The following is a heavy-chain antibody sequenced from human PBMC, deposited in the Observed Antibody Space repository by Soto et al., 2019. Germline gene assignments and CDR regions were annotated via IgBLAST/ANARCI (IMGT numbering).Heavy chain of an antibody. Sequence: QVPLVQSGAEVKKPGASVKVSCKASGYTFTSYAMHWVRQAPGQRLEWMGWINTVNGNTKYSQKFQGRVTITRDTSASTAYMELSSLRSEDTAVYYCARRGCSGGSCYQYFQHWGQGTLATVSS. D-gene: IGHD2-15*01. CDR1: GYTFTSYA. V-gene: IGHV1-3*04. J-gene: IGHJ1*01. CDR2: INTVNGNT. CDR3: ARRGCSGGSCYQYFQH.